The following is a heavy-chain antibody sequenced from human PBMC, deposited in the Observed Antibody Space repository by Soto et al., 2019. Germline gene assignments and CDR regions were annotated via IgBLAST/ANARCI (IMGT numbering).Heavy chain of an antibody. V-gene: IGHV3-33*08. Sequence: VQLVESGGGLVKPGGSLRLSCAASGFTFSSYSMNWVRQAPGKGLDWVAVIWYDGSNKDYADSVKGRFTISRDNYKNTLYLQMNSLRADDTTVYYCASSINWGQGTLVTVSS. J-gene: IGHJ4*02. CDR3: ASSIN. CDR2: IWYDGSNK. CDR1: GFTFSSYS.